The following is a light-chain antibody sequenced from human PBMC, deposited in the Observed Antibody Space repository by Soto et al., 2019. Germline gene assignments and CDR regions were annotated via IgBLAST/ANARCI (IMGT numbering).Light chain of an antibody. Sequence: DIQMTQSPSSLSASVGDRVTITCRASQSIRNYLNWYQLKPGKAPKLLIYAASSLQSGVPSRFSGSGSGTDFTLTISNLQPEDFASYYCQQSYSSPLYTFGQGTKLGIK. J-gene: IGKJ2*01. CDR3: QQSYSSPLYT. CDR1: QSIRNY. V-gene: IGKV1-39*01. CDR2: AAS.